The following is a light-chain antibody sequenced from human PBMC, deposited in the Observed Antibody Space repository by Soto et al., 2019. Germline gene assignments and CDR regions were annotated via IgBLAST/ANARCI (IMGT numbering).Light chain of an antibody. CDR2: GAS. CDR3: QQDYNSLT. V-gene: IGKV3D-7*01. Sequence: PGERVDLSCRASQSFISTYLTWYQKKPGQAPRLLIYGASTMATSIPARFSVSGSGTDFTLTITSLQSEDFAVYYCQQDYNSLTFGGGTKVEIK. CDR1: QSFISTY. J-gene: IGKJ4*01.